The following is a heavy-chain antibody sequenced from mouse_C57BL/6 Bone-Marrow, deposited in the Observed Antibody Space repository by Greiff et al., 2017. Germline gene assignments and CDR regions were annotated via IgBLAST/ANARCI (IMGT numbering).Heavy chain of an antibody. CDR3: ASNYYGSSPFAY. Sequence: DVMLVESGGGLVKPGGSLKLSCAASGFTFSSYAMSWVRQTPEKRLEWVATISDGGSYTYYPDNVKGRFTISRDNAKNNLYLQMSHLKSEDTAMYYCASNYYGSSPFAYWGQGTLVTVSA. CDR2: ISDGGSYT. CDR1: GFTFSSYA. V-gene: IGHV5-4*03. J-gene: IGHJ3*01. D-gene: IGHD1-1*01.